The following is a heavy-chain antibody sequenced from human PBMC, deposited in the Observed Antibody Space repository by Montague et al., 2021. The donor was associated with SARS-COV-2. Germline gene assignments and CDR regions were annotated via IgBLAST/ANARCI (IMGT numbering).Heavy chain of an antibody. CDR2: YG. CDR3: VRDSGWFYFDF. J-gene: IGHJ4*02. Sequence: YGDYAPXVRGRLTVNPDASKNEFSLELNYMTPEDTAVYYCVRDSGWFYFDFWGQGTLVTVSS. V-gene: IGHV6-1*01. D-gene: IGHD6-19*01.